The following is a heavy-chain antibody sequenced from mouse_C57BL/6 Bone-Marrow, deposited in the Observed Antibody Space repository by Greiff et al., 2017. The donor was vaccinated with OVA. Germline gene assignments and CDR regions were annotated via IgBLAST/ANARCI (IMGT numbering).Heavy chain of an antibody. Sequence: QVQLKQPGAELVRPGSSVKLSCKASGYTFTSYWMHWVKQRPIQGLEWIGNIDPSDSETHYNQKFKDKATLTVDKSSSTAYMQLSSLTSEDSAVYYCAREGYGSSPYWYFDVWGTGTTVTVSS. V-gene: IGHV1-52*01. CDR3: AREGYGSSPYWYFDV. CDR1: GYTFTSYW. D-gene: IGHD1-1*01. CDR2: IDPSDSET. J-gene: IGHJ1*03.